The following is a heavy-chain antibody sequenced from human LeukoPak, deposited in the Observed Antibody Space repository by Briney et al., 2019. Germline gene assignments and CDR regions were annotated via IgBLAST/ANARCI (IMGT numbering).Heavy chain of an antibody. D-gene: IGHD5-18*01. CDR1: GFTFDDYA. CDR3: AKDKYSYGYNFDY. V-gene: IGHV3-43*02. J-gene: IGHJ4*02. CDR2: ISGDGDST. Sequence: GGSLRLSCADSGFTFDDYAMHWVGQAPGKGLEWVSLISGDGDSTYYADSVKGRFTISRDNSKNSLYLQMNSLRTEDTALFYCAKDKYSYGYNFDYWGQGTLVTVSS.